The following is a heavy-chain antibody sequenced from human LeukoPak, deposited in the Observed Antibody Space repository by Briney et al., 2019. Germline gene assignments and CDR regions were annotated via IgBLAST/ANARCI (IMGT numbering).Heavy chain of an antibody. V-gene: IGHV1-2*06. CDR3: ARWGIAVAGNNWFDP. D-gene: IGHD6-19*01. CDR1: GYTFTGYY. CDR2: INPNSGGT. Sequence: GASVKVSXKASGYTFTGYYMHWVRQAPGQGLEWMGRINPNSGGTNYAQKFQGRVTMTRDTSISTAYMELSRLRSDDTAVYYCARWGIAVAGNNWFDPWGQGTLVTVSS. J-gene: IGHJ5*02.